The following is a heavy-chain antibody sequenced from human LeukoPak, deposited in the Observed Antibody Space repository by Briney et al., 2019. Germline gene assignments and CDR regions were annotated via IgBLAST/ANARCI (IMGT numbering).Heavy chain of an antibody. CDR1: GGSISSSSYY. D-gene: IGHD2-15*01. CDR3: ARHSGFSGCSGGSCYFGY. V-gene: IGHV4-39*01. Sequence: SETLSLTCTVSGGSISSSSYYWGLIRQPPGKWLEWIGSIYYSGSTYYNPSLKSRVTISVDTSKNQFSLKLSSVTAADTAVYYCARHSGFSGCSGGSCYFGYWGQGTLVTVSS. J-gene: IGHJ4*02. CDR2: IYYSGST.